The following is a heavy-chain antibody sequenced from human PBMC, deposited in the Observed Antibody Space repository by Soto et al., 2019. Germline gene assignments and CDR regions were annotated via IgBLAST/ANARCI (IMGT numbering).Heavy chain of an antibody. V-gene: IGHV5-10-1*01. CDR3: ARQGCSNGVCYTYNWFDP. Sequence: XESLKISCKGSGYSLTSHWINWVRQIPGKGLEWMGRIDPSDSYTRYSPSFQGHVTISIDKSINTAYLQWSSLKASDTAMYYCARQGCSNGVCYTYNWFDPWGQGTLVTVSS. J-gene: IGHJ5*02. D-gene: IGHD2-8*01. CDR1: GYSLTSHW. CDR2: IDPSDSYT.